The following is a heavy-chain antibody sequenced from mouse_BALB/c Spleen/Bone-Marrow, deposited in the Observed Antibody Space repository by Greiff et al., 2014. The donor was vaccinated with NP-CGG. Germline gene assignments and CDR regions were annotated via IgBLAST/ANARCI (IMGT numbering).Heavy chain of an antibody. J-gene: IGHJ2*01. V-gene: IGHV1-69*01. CDR2: IDTSDSYT. D-gene: IGHD2-14*01. CDR3: VREGYRYDLFDY. CDR1: GYTFTDYW. Sequence: QVQLKESGAELVMPGASVKMSCKASGYTFTDYWMHWVKQRPGQGLEWIGAIDTSDSYTSYNQKFKGKATLTVDESSSTAYMQLSSLTSEDSAVYYCVREGYRYDLFDYWGQGTTLTVSS.